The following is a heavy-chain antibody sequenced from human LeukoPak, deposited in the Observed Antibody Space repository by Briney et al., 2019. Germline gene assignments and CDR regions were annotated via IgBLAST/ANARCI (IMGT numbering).Heavy chain of an antibody. J-gene: IGHJ4*02. D-gene: IGHD5-24*01. CDR3: AKGGLTMATTTFDY. V-gene: IGHV1-69*01. CDR1: GGTFSSYA. Sequence: ASVKVSCKASGGTFSSYAISWVRQAPGQGLEWMGGIIPIFGTANYAQKFQGRVTITADESTSTAYMELSSLRSEDTAVYYCAKGGLTMATTTFDYWGQGTLVTVSS. CDR2: IIPIFGTA.